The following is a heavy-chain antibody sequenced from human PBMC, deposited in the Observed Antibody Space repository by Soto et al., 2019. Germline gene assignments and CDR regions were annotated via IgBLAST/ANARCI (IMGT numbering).Heavy chain of an antibody. Sequence: GGSLRLSCAASGFTFSSYAMTWVRQAPGKGLEWVSGISGSGGSTYSADSVKGRFTISRDNSKNTLYLQMSSLRAEDTAVYYCAKDLKYQLLSFDYWGQGTLVTVSS. D-gene: IGHD2-2*01. V-gene: IGHV3-23*01. CDR2: ISGSGGST. CDR3: AKDLKYQLLSFDY. J-gene: IGHJ4*02. CDR1: GFTFSSYA.